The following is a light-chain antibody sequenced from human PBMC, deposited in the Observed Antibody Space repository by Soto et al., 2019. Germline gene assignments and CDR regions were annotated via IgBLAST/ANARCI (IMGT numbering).Light chain of an antibody. Sequence: QSVLTQPPSVSAAPGQTVTISCSGSSSNIGNNYVSWYQQLPGTAPKLLIYDNNKRPSGIPDRFSGSKSGTSATLGITGLQTGDEADYYCGTWDFSRSVWVLGGRTKLTVL. CDR3: GTWDFSRSVWV. CDR2: DNN. J-gene: IGLJ3*02. CDR1: SSNIGNNY. V-gene: IGLV1-51*01.